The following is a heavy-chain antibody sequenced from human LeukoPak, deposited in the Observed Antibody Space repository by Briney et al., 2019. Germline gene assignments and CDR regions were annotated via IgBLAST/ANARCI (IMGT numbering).Heavy chain of an antibody. D-gene: IGHD2-21*01. CDR3: AIIAYCGGDCYRVSDY. CDR1: GGSISSSSYY. V-gene: IGHV4-39*01. CDR2: IYYSGST. Sequence: SETLSLTCTVSGGSISSSSYYWGWIRQAPGKGLEWIGSIYYSGSTYYNPSLKSRVTISVDTSKNQFSLKPSSVTAADTAVYYCAIIAYCGGDCYRVSDYWGQGTLVTVSS. J-gene: IGHJ4*02.